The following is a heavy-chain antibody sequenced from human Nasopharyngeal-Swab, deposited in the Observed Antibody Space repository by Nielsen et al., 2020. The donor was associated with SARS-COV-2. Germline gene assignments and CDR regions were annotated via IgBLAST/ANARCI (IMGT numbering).Heavy chain of an antibody. J-gene: IGHJ6*02. CDR3: ARVSWDGYYYYYGLDV. CDR2: IYYSGST. Sequence: SETLSLTCTVSGGSISSGGYYWSWIRQHPGKGLEWIGYIYYSGSTYYNPSLKSRVTISVDTSKNQFSLKLSSVTAADTVVYYCARVSWDGYYYYYGLDVWGQGTTVTVSS. CDR1: GGSISSGGYY. D-gene: IGHD5-24*01. V-gene: IGHV4-31*03.